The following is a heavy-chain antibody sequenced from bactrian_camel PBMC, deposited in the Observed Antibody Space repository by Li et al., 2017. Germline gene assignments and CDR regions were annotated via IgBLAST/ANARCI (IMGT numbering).Heavy chain of an antibody. CDR3: AATNKNTASLLARDYTT. CDR1: AYTPANVR. Sequence: VQLVESGGGSVQAGGSLRLSCAFDAYTPANVRMAWFRQAPGKEREGVASLYTGGRGPYYADSVKGRFTIAQDHDEDTLYLDMDKLKPEDTAMYYCAATNKNTASLLARDYTTWCQGTQVTVS. D-gene: IGHD2*01. CDR2: LYTGGRGP. J-gene: IGHJ6*01. V-gene: IGHV3S1*01.